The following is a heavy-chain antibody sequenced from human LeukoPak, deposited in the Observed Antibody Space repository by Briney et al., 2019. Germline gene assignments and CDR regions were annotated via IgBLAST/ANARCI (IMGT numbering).Heavy chain of an antibody. D-gene: IGHD3-3*01. J-gene: IGHJ4*02. CDR3: ARSPYYDFWSGSLLDY. Sequence: GGSLRLSCGASGFTFSSYAMHWVRQAPGKGLEYVSAISSNGGSTYYANSVKCRFTISRDNSKNTLYLQMGSLRAEDMAVYYCARSPYYDFWSGSLLDYWGQGTLVTVSS. CDR1: GFTFSSYA. V-gene: IGHV3-64*01. CDR2: ISSNGGST.